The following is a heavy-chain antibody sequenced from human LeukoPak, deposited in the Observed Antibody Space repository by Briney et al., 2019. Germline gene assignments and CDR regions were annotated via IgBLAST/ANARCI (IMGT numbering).Heavy chain of an antibody. J-gene: IGHJ4*02. Sequence: SQTLSLTCAISGDSVSSIAWNWIRQSPSRGLEWLGRTYYRSKWYNDYAVSVKSRITINPDTSKNQFSLQLNSVTPEDTAVYYCARGGRGYCTSSSCYFDYWGQGTLVTVSS. D-gene: IGHD2-2*01. V-gene: IGHV6-1*01. CDR1: GDSVSSIA. CDR3: ARGGRGYCTSSSCYFDY. CDR2: TYYRSKWYN.